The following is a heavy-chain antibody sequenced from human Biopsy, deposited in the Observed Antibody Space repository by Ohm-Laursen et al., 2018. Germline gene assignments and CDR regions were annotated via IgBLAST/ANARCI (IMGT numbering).Heavy chain of an antibody. V-gene: IGHV1-69*04. Sequence: GVSVKVSCKASGDTFTTSAISWVRQVPGQGLDWMGRIIPILGTVDYGQNFQGRVTIRADTSTAFLELTSLRYDDTAVYYCASGDIGGIGLDVWGQGTTVTVSS. CDR3: ASGDIGGIGLDV. J-gene: IGHJ6*02. CDR1: GDTFTTSA. CDR2: IIPILGTV. D-gene: IGHD3-10*01.